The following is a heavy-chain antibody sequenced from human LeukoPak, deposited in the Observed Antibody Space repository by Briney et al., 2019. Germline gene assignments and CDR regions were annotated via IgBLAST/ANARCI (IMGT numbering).Heavy chain of an antibody. V-gene: IGHV1-2*02. Sequence: GASVKVSCKASGYSFTGFYIHWVRQAPGQGLEWMGWINPNSGGPKYAQKFQGRVTMTRDTSISTAYMELSRLKSDDTAVYFCARRVEVIGATWPFDYWGQGTLVTVSS. CDR1: GYSFTGFY. CDR2: INPNSGGP. J-gene: IGHJ4*02. D-gene: IGHD2-21*01. CDR3: ARRVEVIGATWPFDY.